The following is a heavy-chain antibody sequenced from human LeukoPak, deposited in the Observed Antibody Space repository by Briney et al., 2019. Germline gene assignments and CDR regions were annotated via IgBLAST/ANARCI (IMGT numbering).Heavy chain of an antibody. Sequence: GGSLRLSCAASGFTFSTYAMHWVRQTPGKGLDWVAVISHDGSDKFYGGHVKGRFTISRDNSKKTLYLQMNSLRAEGTAVYYCAREASFFRRRIAAAGDAFDIWGQGTMVTVSS. J-gene: IGHJ3*02. V-gene: IGHV3-30-3*01. CDR3: AREASFFRRRIAAAGDAFDI. CDR2: ISHDGSDK. D-gene: IGHD6-13*01. CDR1: GFTFSTYA.